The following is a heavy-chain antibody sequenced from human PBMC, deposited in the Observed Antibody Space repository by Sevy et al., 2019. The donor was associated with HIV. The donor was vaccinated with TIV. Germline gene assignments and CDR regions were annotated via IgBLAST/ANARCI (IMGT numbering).Heavy chain of an antibody. Sequence: GGSLRLSCAASGFTFSTYNMNWVRQAPGKGLEWVSSITFSRNYIYYADSVKGRFTIHRDNAKNSLYLQMNSLRAEDTAVYYCARSWEQQLHDAFDIWGQGTMVTVSS. CDR1: GFTFSTYN. CDR2: ITFSRNYI. D-gene: IGHD6-13*01. CDR3: ARSWEQQLHDAFDI. J-gene: IGHJ3*02. V-gene: IGHV3-21*01.